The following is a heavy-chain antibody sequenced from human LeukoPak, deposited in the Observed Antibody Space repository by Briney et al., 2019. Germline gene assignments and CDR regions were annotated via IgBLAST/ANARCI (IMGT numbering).Heavy chain of an antibody. CDR1: RFPFSSYS. Sequence: PGGSLRLSCAASRFPFSSYSVNWVRQAPGKGLEWVSSISSSSSYIHYADSVKGRFTISRDNAKNSLYLQMNSLRAEDTAVYYWARVEYSYGWGSASFYYYYMVVWGKGTTVTVSS. CDR2: ISSSSSYI. V-gene: IGHV3-21*01. CDR3: ARVEYSYGWGSASFYYYYMVV. J-gene: IGHJ6*03. D-gene: IGHD5-18*01.